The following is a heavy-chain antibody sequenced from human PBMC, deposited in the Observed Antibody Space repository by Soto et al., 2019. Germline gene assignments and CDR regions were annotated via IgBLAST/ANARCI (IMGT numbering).Heavy chain of an antibody. J-gene: IGHJ4*02. CDR3: ERVMYYYDSSGYPY. CDR1: GYTFTGYY. Sequence: ASVKVSCKASGYTFTGYYMHWVRQAPGQGLEWMGWINPNSGGTNYAQKFQGWVTMTRDTSISTAYMELSRLRSDDTAVYYCERVMYYYDSSGYPYWGQGTLVTVSS. CDR2: INPNSGGT. D-gene: IGHD3-22*01. V-gene: IGHV1-2*04.